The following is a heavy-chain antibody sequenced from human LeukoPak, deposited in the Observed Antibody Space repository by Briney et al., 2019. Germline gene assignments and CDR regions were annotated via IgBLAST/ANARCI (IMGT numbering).Heavy chain of an antibody. CDR3: ARDLIAARPPDYYYYYYMDV. Sequence: ASVKVSCKASGYTFTGYYMHWVRQAPGQGLEWMGWINPNSGGTNYAQKFQGRVTMTRDTSISTAYMELSRLRSDDTAAYYCARDLIAARPPDYYYYYYMDVWGKGTTVTVSS. CDR2: INPNSGGT. J-gene: IGHJ6*03. CDR1: GYTFTGYY. V-gene: IGHV1-2*02. D-gene: IGHD6-6*01.